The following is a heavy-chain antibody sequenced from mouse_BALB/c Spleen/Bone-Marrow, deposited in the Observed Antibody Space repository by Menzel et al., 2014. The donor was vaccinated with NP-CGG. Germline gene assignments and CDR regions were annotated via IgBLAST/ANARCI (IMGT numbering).Heavy chain of an antibody. CDR1: GYTFSFYT. V-gene: IGHV1-4*01. J-gene: IGHJ3*01. D-gene: IGHD2-3*01. CDR3: AREGVYAPLVY. Sequence: VQLQQSGAELARPGASVKMSCEASGYTFSFYTMYWVKQRPGQGLEWIGYINPTSDYTDYNQKFKDKATLTADKSSSTAYMQLSNLTSEDSAVYYCAREGVYAPLVYRGQGTLVTVSA. CDR2: INPTSDYT.